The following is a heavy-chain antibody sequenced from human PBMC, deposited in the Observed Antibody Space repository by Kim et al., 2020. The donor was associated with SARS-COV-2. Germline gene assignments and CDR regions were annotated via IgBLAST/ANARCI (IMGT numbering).Heavy chain of an antibody. D-gene: IGHD5-18*01. J-gene: IGHJ3*02. CDR3: STKGYDGAFDI. Sequence: TDYAAPVKGRFTISRDDSKNTLYLQMNSLKTEDTAVYYCSTKGYDGAFDIWGQGTMVTVSS. V-gene: IGHV3-15*01. CDR2: T.